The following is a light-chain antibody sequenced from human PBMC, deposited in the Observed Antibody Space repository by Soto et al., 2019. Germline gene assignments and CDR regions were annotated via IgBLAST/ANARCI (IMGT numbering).Light chain of an antibody. CDR2: SDT. CDR1: NIGSKG. Sequence: SYELTQPPSVSVAPGKTASISCGGNNIGSKGVHWYQQKPGQAPVLVIYSDTDLPPVIPERFSGSNSANLATLTISRVEAGDEAGYYRQVWDSGSAHVVFGGGTKLTVL. CDR3: QVWDSGSAHVV. J-gene: IGLJ2*01. V-gene: IGLV3-21*04.